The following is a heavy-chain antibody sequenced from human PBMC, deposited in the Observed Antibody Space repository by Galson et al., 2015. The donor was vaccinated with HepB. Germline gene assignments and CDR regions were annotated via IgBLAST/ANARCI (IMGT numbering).Heavy chain of an antibody. CDR1: GYSFTSYW. Sequence: QSGAEVKKPGESPKISCKGSGYSFTSYWIGWVRQMPGKGLEWMGIIYPGDSDTRYSPSFQGQVTISADKSISTAYLQWSGLKASDTAMYYCARLNYYGSETYAFDIWGQGTMVTVSS. V-gene: IGHV5-51*01. CDR3: ARLNYYGSETYAFDI. CDR2: IYPGDSDT. D-gene: IGHD3-10*01. J-gene: IGHJ3*02.